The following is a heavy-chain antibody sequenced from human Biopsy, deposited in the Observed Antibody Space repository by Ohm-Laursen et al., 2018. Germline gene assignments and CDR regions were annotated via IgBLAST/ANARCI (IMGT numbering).Heavy chain of an antibody. J-gene: IGHJ6*02. CDR3: ARDRGYYYYYGMDV. CDR1: GYTFTNYG. V-gene: IGHV1-18*01. Sequence: ASVKVSCNASGYTFTNYGISWVRQAPGQGLEWMGWITTYNGNTNYAQKVQGRVTMTTDTSTSTAYMELRSLRSDDTAVYYCARDRGYYYYYGMDVWGQGTTVTVSS. CDR2: ITTYNGNT. D-gene: IGHD3-10*01.